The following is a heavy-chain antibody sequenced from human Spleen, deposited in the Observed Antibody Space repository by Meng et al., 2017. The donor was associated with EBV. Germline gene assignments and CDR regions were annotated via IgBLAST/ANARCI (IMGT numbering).Heavy chain of an antibody. CDR1: XGSFSTYY. J-gene: IGHJ4*02. V-gene: IGHV4-34*01. CDR3: ARGPPVREHVVVATAIRYFDS. D-gene: IGHD2-21*02. CDR2: INLSGTT. Sequence: QVQLQQWGAGLLEPSXXXXLTXXVXXGSFSTYYWTWIRQPPGKGLEWFGEINLSGTTNYSPSLESRVTISLDTSKNQFSLRLTSVTAADTAVYYCARGPPVREHVVVATAIRYFDSWGQGTLVTVSS.